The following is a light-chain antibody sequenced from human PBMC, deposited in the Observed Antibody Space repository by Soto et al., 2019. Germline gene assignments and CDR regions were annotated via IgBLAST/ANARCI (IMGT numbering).Light chain of an antibody. CDR2: EAS. CDR1: HSIGTW. V-gene: IGKV1-5*03. Sequence: DIQMTQSPSTLSAYVGETVTITCRASHSIGTWLAWYQQKPGKAPKLLIYEASTLESGVPSRFSGYGSGTEFTLTISSLQPDDLATYYCQQYDSYPLTFGGGTKMNIE. J-gene: IGKJ4*01. CDR3: QQYDSYPLT.